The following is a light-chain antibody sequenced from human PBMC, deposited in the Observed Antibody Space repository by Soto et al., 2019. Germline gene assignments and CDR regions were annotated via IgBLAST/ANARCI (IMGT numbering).Light chain of an antibody. Sequence: QSALTQPPSASGSPGQSVTISCTGTSGDVGRYNYVSWYQQHPDKAPKLMIYEVSKRPSGVPDRFSGSKSGNTASLTVSGLQAEDEADYYCSSFAGNSLIFGGGTQLTVL. CDR2: EVS. V-gene: IGLV2-8*01. CDR3: SSFAGNSLI. J-gene: IGLJ7*01. CDR1: SGDVGRYNY.